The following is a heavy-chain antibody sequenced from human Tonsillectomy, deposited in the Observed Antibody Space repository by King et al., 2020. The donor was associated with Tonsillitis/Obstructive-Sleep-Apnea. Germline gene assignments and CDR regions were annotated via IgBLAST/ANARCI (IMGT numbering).Heavy chain of an antibody. J-gene: IGHJ4*02. D-gene: IGHD6-6*01. CDR2: INHGGST. Sequence: VQLQQGGAGLLKPSETLSLTCAVYGGSFSGYYWSWIRQPPGKGLEWIGEINHGGSTNYNPSLKSRVTISVDTSKNQFSLKLSSVSAADTAVYYCARTSTGSSSHELYYFDSWGQGTLVTVSS. CDR3: ARTSTGSSSHELYYFDS. CDR1: GGSFSGYY. V-gene: IGHV4-34*01.